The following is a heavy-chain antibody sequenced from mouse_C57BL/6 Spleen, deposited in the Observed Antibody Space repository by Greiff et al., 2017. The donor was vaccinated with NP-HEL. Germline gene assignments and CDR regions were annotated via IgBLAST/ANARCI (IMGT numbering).Heavy chain of an antibody. D-gene: IGHD1-1*01. CDR1: GYTFTSYW. Sequence: QVQLQQPGTELVKPGASVKLSCKASGYTFTSYWMHWVKQRPGQGLEWIGNINPSNGGTNYNEKFKSKATLPVDKSSSTAYMRLSSLTSEDSAVYYCARGATGSSYVLSWYFEVWGTEATVSASS. V-gene: IGHV1-53*01. CDR2: INPSNGGT. J-gene: IGHJ1*03. CDR3: ARGATGSSYVLSWYFEV.